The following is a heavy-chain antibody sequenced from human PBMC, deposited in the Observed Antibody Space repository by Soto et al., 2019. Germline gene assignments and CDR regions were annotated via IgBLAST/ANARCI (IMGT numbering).Heavy chain of an antibody. CDR2: IYPGDSDT. D-gene: IGHD3-3*01. CDR1: GYTFTDYW. V-gene: IGHV5-51*01. J-gene: IGHJ4*02. Sequence: GESLKISCKGSGYTFTDYWIGWVRQLPGKGLEWMGIIYPGDSDTRYSPSFQGHVTITVDKSTSTAYLQWNTLKASDTAMYYCARQGRFLEWWWGQGTLVTVSS. CDR3: ARQGRFLEWW.